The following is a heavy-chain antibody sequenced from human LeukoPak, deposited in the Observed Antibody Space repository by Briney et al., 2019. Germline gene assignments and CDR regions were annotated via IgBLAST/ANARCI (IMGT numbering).Heavy chain of an antibody. J-gene: IGHJ4*02. CDR2: ISYDGSNK. V-gene: IGHV3-30*04. Sequence: PGGSLRLSCAASGFTFSSYAMHWVRQAPGKGLEWVAVISYDGSNKYYADSVKGRFTISRDNSKNSLYLQMNSLRAEDTAVYYCARAPYDILTGYSGYFDCWGQGTLVTVSS. CDR1: GFTFSSYA. CDR3: ARAPYDILTGYSGYFDC. D-gene: IGHD3-9*01.